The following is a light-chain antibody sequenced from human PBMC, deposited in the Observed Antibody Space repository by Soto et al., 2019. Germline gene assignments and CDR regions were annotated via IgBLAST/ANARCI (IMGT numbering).Light chain of an antibody. J-gene: IGKJ1*01. CDR3: QQYNSYPWT. CDR1: QSISSR. V-gene: IGKV1-5*03. CDR2: KAS. Sequence: DIPMTQSPSTLSASVGDRVTITCRASQSISSRLAWYQQKPGKAPKLLIYKASSLESGVPSRFSGSGSGTEFTLTISSRQPDDFATYYCQQYNSYPWTFGQGTKVEIK.